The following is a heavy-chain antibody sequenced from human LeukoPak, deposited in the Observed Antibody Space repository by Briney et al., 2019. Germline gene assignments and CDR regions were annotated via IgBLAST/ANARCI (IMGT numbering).Heavy chain of an antibody. CDR2: TYYRSKWYN. V-gene: IGHV6-1*01. Sequence: SQTLSLTCAISGDSVSGNSTAYNWLRQSPSRGLEWLGRTYYRSKWYNDYAVSVKSRIIINPDTSKNLLSLQLKSVTPEDTAVYYCARGGQGDGYSADEAFDFWGQGTMVTVSS. CDR3: ARGGQGDGYSADEAFDF. D-gene: IGHD5-24*01. J-gene: IGHJ3*01. CDR1: GDSVSGNSTA.